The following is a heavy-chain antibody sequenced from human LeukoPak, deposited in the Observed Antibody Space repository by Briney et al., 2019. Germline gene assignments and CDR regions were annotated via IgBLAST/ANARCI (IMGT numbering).Heavy chain of an antibody. J-gene: IGHJ5*02. D-gene: IGHD1-26*01. CDR3: AKQEGWDLGNYYADH. CDR2: IFGDGGGD. CDR1: GFTFKDYA. Sequence: PGGSLRLSCTASGFTFKDYATSWVRQAPGKGLEWISTIFGDGGGDYYADSVRGRFTMSRDNSKNTLYPQMNSLRGDDTAVYYCAKQEGWDLGNYYADHWGRGTLVTVSS. V-gene: IGHV3-23*01.